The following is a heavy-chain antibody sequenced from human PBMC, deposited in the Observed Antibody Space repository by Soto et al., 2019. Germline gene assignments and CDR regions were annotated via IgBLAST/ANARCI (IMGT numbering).Heavy chain of an antibody. CDR1: GYTFTSYG. CDR2: ISAYNGNT. CDR3: ARVSPEHTGHKMRINYDILTGYYTNFDY. V-gene: IGHV1-18*01. J-gene: IGHJ4*02. Sequence: GASVKVSCKASGYTFTSYGISWVRQAPGQGLEWMGWISAYNGNTNYAQKLQGRVTMTTDTSTSTAYMELRSLRSDDTAVYYCARVSPEHTGHKMRINYDILTGYYTNFDYWGQGTLVTVSS. D-gene: IGHD3-9*01.